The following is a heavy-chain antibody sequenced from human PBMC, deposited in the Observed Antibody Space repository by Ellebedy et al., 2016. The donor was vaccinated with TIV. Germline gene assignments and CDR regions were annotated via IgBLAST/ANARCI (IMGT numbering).Heavy chain of an antibody. V-gene: IGHV6-1*01. CDR1: GDTVSSNLAA. Sequence: SETLSLXCAISGDTVSSNLAAWSWIRQSPSRGLQWLGRTYYRSKWYNYYAESVKSRITINQDTSKNQFSLQLNSVTPEDTAVYYCARDFTTVRGVMNPFDYWGQGTLVTVSS. CDR2: TYYRSKWYN. CDR3: ARDFTTVRGVMNPFDY. J-gene: IGHJ4*02. D-gene: IGHD3-10*01.